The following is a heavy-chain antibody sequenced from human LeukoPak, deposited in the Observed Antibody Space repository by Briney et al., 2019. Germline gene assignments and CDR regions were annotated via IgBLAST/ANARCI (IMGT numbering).Heavy chain of an antibody. Sequence: ASVKVSCKVSGYTLTELSMHWVRQAPGKGLEWMGGFDPEDGETIYAQKFQGRVTTTEDTSTDTAYMELSSLRSEDTAVYYCATFAAAKGRWLGAFDIWGQGTMVTVSS. CDR1: GYTLTELS. V-gene: IGHV1-24*01. CDR2: FDPEDGET. CDR3: ATFAAAKGRWLGAFDI. J-gene: IGHJ3*02. D-gene: IGHD2-15*01.